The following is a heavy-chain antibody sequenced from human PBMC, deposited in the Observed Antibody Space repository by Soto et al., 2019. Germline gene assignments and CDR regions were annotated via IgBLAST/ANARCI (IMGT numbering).Heavy chain of an antibody. CDR2: IKQDGSEK. J-gene: IGHJ5*02. CDR1: GFTFSSYW. V-gene: IGHV3-7*01. CDR3: ARDFKGPAARGHWLDP. D-gene: IGHD2-2*01. Sequence: GGSLRLSCAASGFTFSSYWMSWVRQAPGKGLEWVANIKQDGSEKYYVDSVKGRFTISRDNAKNSLYLQMNSLRAEDTAVYYCARDFKGPAARGHWLDPWGQGTMVTVSS.